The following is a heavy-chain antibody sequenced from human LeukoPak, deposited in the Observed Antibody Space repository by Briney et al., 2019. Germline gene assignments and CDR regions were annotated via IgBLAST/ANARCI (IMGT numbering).Heavy chain of an antibody. V-gene: IGHV4-59*01. Sequence: SETLSLTCTVSGGSISSYYWSWIRQPPGKGLECIGYIYYSGSTNYNPSLKSRVTIPVDTSKNQFSLKLSSVTAADTAVYYCARDGATRGDAFDIWGQGTMVTVSS. CDR3: ARDGATRGDAFDI. CDR2: IYYSGST. CDR1: GGSISSYY. J-gene: IGHJ3*02. D-gene: IGHD1-26*01.